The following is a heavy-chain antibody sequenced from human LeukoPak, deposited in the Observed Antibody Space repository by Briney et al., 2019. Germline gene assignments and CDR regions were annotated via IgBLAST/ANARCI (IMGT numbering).Heavy chain of an antibody. Sequence: GGSLRLSCAASGFTFSSYAMHWVRQAPGKGLEWVAVISYDGSNKYYADSVKGRFTISRGNSKNTLYLQMNSLRAEDTAVYYCARNLGSSGWFGDLDYWGQGTLVSVSS. CDR2: ISYDGSNK. CDR1: GFTFSSYA. D-gene: IGHD6-19*01. J-gene: IGHJ4*02. CDR3: ARNLGSSGWFGDLDY. V-gene: IGHV3-30*04.